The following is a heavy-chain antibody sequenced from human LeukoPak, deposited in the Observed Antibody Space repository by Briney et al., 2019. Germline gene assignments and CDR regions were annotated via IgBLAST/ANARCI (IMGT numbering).Heavy chain of an antibody. D-gene: IGHD3-22*01. CDR3: ARAHTMDYYDSSGYYDRYNWFDP. V-gene: IGHV1-8*03. J-gene: IGHJ5*02. Sequence: ASVKVSCKASGYTFTSYDINWVRQATGQGLEWMGWMSPNSGNTGYAQKFQGRVTITRNTSISTAYMELSSLRSEDTAVYYCARAHTMDYYDSSGYYDRYNWFDPWGQGTLVTVSS. CDR2: MSPNSGNT. CDR1: GYTFTSYD.